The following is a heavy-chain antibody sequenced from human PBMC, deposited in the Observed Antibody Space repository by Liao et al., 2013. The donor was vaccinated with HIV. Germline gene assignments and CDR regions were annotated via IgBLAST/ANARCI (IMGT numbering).Heavy chain of an antibody. CDR3: ARDSFVNRGVGVLY. J-gene: IGHJ4*02. CDR2: ISYSGST. D-gene: IGHD3-10*01. Sequence: QVQLQESGPGLVKPSQTLSLTCTVSGGSISSGDYYWSWIRQPPGKGLEWLGYISYSGSTYYNPSLKSRITISVDTSKNQFSLKLSSVTAADTAVYFCARDSFVNRGVGVLYWAEGTLVTVS. V-gene: IGHV4-30-4*08. CDR1: GGSISSGDYY.